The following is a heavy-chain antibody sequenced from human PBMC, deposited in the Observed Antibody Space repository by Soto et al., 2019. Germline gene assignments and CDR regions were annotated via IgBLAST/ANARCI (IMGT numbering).Heavy chain of an antibody. D-gene: IGHD6-13*01. CDR3: ARVSPIAAAGPAFDY. J-gene: IGHJ4*02. CDR1: GGTFSSYT. Sequence: SVKVSCKASGGTFSSYTISWVRQAPGQGLEWMGRIIPILGIANYAQKFQGRVTITADKSTSTAYMELSSLRSEDTAVYYCARVSPIAAAGPAFDYWGQGTLVTVSS. V-gene: IGHV1-69*02. CDR2: IIPILGIA.